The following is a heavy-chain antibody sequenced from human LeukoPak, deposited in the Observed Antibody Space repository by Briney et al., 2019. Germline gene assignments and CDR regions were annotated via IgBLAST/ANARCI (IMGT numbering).Heavy chain of an antibody. Sequence: SETLSLTCTVSVGSISSYSWSWFRQPPGKGLEGIAYMSYSGTTNYNPSLKSRVTISVDTSKKQFSLKLSSVTAADTAVYYCARHEGKLWFGETAMNYWGQGTLVTVSS. J-gene: IGHJ4*02. CDR3: ARHEGKLWFGETAMNY. CDR1: VGSISSYS. V-gene: IGHV4-59*08. CDR2: MSYSGTT. D-gene: IGHD3-10*01.